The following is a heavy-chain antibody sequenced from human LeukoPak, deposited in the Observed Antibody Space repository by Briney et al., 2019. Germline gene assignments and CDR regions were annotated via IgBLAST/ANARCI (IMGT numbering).Heavy chain of an antibody. CDR2: ISGSGGST. Sequence: PGGSLRLSCAASGFTFSSYAMSWVRQAPGKGLEWVSAISGSGGSTYYADSVKGRFTISRDNSKNTLYLQMNSLRAEDTAVYYCAKDSSADGIGGWYGWGQYNWFDPWGQGTLVTVSS. V-gene: IGHV3-23*01. CDR3: AKDSSADGIGGWYGWGQYNWFDP. D-gene: IGHD6-19*01. CDR1: GFTFSSYA. J-gene: IGHJ5*02.